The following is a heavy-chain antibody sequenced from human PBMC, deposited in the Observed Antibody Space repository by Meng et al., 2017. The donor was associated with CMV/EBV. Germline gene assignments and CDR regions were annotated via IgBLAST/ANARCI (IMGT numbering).Heavy chain of an antibody. J-gene: IGHJ4*02. CDR2: TYYRSKWYN. D-gene: IGHD6-19*01. CDR1: DSVSSNNAA. Sequence: DSVSSNNAAWNWIRQSPSRGLEWLGRTYYRSKWYNDYAVSVKSRITINPDTSKNQFSLQLNSVTPEDTAVYYCARGIAVAGTRFDYWGQGTLVTVSS. CDR3: ARGIAVAGTRFDY. V-gene: IGHV6-1*01.